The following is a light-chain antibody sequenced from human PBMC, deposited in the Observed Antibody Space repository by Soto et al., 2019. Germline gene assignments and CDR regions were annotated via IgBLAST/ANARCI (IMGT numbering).Light chain of an antibody. Sequence: QSALTQPPSASGSPGQSVTISCTGTSSDVGGYNYVSWYQQHPGKAPKLIIYEVTKRPSGVPARFSGSKFGNTASLTVSGLQADDEADYYCSSYAGSDVFVFGTGTKVTVL. J-gene: IGLJ1*01. CDR1: SSDVGGYNY. CDR2: EVT. V-gene: IGLV2-8*01. CDR3: SSYAGSDVFV.